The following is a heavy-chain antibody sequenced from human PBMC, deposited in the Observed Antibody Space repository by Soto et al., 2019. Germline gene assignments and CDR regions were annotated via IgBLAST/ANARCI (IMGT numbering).Heavy chain of an antibody. J-gene: IGHJ6*02. D-gene: IGHD2-2*01. CDR1: GFTFSDYY. CDR3: ARDRIVVTAAIVFESGIV. V-gene: IGHV3-11*01. CDR2: ISSSGSTI. Sequence: GGSLRLSCAASGFTFSDYYMSWIRQAPGKGLEWVSYISSSGSTIYYADSVKGRFTISRDNAKNSLYLQMNSLRAEDTAVYYCARDRIVVTAAIVFESGIVWGQGTKVTVSS.